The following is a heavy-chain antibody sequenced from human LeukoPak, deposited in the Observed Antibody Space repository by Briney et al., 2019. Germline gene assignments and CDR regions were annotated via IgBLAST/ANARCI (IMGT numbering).Heavy chain of an antibody. CDR3: ARGAEYSGAWCQDY. V-gene: IGHV3-69-1*01. CDR2: ISSSNT. CDR1: GFTFSDYY. D-gene: IGHD6-19*01. J-gene: IGHJ4*02. Sequence: GGSLRLSCAASGFTFSDYYMSWIRQAPGKGLEWVSSISSSNTYYADSVKGRFTISRDNAKNSLSLQMNSLRAEDTAVYYCARGAEYSGAWCQDYWGQGTLVSVSS.